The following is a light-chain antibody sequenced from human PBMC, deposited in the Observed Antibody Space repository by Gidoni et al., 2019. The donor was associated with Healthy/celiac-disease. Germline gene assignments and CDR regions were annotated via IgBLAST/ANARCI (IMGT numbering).Light chain of an antibody. CDR2: DAS. CDR1: QDISNY. CDR3: QQYDNLPFT. Sequence: DIQMTQSPSSLSASVGDRVTITCQASQDISNYLNWYQQKPGKAPKLLIYDASNLETGVPSRFSGSGSGTDFTFTISSLQPEDIATYYCQQYDNLPFTFGPXTKVDIK. J-gene: IGKJ3*01. V-gene: IGKV1-33*01.